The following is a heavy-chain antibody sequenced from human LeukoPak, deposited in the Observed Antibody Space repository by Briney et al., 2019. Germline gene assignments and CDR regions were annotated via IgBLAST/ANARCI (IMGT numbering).Heavy chain of an antibody. CDR1: GYTFTSYG. CDR3: ASRSTRSMVAGTTGYYYMDV. CDR2: ISAYNGNT. Sequence: GASVKVSCKASGYTFTSYGISWVRQAPGQGLEWMGWISAYNGNTNYAQKLQGRVTMTTDTSTSTAYMELRSLRSDDTAVYYCASRSTRSMVAGTTGYYYMDVWGKGTTVTVSS. J-gene: IGHJ6*03. V-gene: IGHV1-18*01. D-gene: IGHD6-19*01.